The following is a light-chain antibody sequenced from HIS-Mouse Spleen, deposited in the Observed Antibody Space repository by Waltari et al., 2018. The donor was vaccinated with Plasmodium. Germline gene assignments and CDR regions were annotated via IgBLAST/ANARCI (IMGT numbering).Light chain of an antibody. CDR1: QSVSSY. V-gene: IGKV3-11*01. CDR2: DAS. CDR3: QQRSNWPFT. Sequence: EIVLTQSPATLSLSPGERATLSCRARQSVSSYVAWYQQKPAQAPRLLIYDASNRATGIPARFSGSGSGTDFTLTISSLEPEDFAVYYCQQRSNWPFTVGPGTKVDIK. J-gene: IGKJ3*01.